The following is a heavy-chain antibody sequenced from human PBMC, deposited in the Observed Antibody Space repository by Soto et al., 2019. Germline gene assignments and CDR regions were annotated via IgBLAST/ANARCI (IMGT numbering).Heavy chain of an antibody. Sequence: QVQLQESGPGLVKPSQTLSLTCTVSGGSISSGGYYWSWIRQHPGKGLEWIRYIYYSGSTYYNPPLESRLSISVDTSKNPFSLKRVSVTAADTAVYYCAGGLKYYYDSSDYLDYWGQGTLVTVSS. CDR1: GGSISSGGYY. V-gene: IGHV4-31*03. CDR3: AGGLKYYYDSSDYLDY. J-gene: IGHJ4*02. D-gene: IGHD3-22*01. CDR2: IYYSGST.